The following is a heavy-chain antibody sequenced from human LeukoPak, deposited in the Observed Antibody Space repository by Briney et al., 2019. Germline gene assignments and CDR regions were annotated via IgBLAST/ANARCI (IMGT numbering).Heavy chain of an antibody. CDR3: ASESGYYYSDY. Sequence: PSETLSLTCAVYGGSFSGYYWSWIRQPPGKGLEWIGEINHSGSTNYNPSLKSRVTISVDTSKNQFSLKLSSVTAADTAVYYCASESGYYYSDYWGQGTLVTVSS. J-gene: IGHJ4*02. CDR1: GGSFSGYY. V-gene: IGHV4-34*01. CDR2: INHSGST. D-gene: IGHD3-22*01.